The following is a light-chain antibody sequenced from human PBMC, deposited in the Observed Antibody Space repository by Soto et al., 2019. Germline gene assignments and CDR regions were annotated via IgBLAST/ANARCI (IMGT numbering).Light chain of an antibody. CDR1: QTIMTY. CDR2: AAS. CDR3: QQSYNSPQT. V-gene: IGKV1-39*01. J-gene: IGKJ1*01. Sequence: DIQMTQSPSSLSASVGDEVTITCRASQTIMTYLNWYQLKPGKPPRLLIYAASSLQSGVPSRFSGSGSGTDFTLTIRSLQPDDFATYSCQQSYNSPQTFGQGTKLEIK.